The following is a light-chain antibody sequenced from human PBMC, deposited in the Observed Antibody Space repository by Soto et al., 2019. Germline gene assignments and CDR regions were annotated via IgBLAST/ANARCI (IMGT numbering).Light chain of an antibody. CDR1: GSNIGTNA. Sequence: QSVLTQSPSASATPGQRVTISCSGSGSNIGTNAVNWYQQVPGTAPTLLIFRNHQRPSGVPDRFSGSKSGTSASLAISGPQSEDEADYYCAAWDDSLRAVVFGGGTKLTVL. CDR3: AAWDDSLRAVV. CDR2: RNH. J-gene: IGLJ2*01. V-gene: IGLV1-44*01.